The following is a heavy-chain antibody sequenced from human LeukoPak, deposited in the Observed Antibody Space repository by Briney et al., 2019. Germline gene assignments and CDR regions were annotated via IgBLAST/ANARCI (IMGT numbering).Heavy chain of an antibody. CDR2: IGNSGVRT. CDR1: GFTFSTYA. D-gene: IGHD3-10*01. CDR3: AKRASGSGTPLYHFDS. Sequence: GGSLRLSCAASGFTFSTYAMSWVRQAPGRGLEWVSVIGNSGVRTFHADSVKGRFTISRDNSRNTVHLQMNFLRAEDTAVYFCAKRASGSGTPLYHFDSWGQGALVTVSS. J-gene: IGHJ4*02. V-gene: IGHV3-23*01.